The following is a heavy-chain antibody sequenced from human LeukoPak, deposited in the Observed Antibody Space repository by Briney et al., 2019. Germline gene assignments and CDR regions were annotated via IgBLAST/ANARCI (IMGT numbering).Heavy chain of an antibody. CDR2: ISAYNGNT. J-gene: IGHJ4*02. Sequence: ASVKVSCKASGYTFTSYGISWVRQAPGQGLEWMGWISAYNGNTNSAQKLQGRVTMTTDTSTSTAYMELRSLRSDDTAVYYCARDAPWQWLVGPRNGPHHDGNDYWGQGTLVTVSS. CDR1: GYTFTSYG. D-gene: IGHD6-19*01. V-gene: IGHV1-18*04. CDR3: ARDAPWQWLVGPRNGPHHDGNDY.